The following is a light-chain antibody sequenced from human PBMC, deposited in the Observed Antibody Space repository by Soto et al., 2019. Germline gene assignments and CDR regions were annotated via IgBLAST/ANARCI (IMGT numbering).Light chain of an antibody. CDR2: GNS. J-gene: IGLJ3*02. CDR3: QSYDSSLSGSV. V-gene: IGLV1-40*01. Sequence: QAVLTQPPSVSWAPGQRVTISCTGRSSNIGAGYDVHWYQQLPGTAPKRLIYGNSNRPSGVPDRFSGSKSGTSASLAITGLQAEDEADSCCQSYDSSLSGSVFGGGTKLTVL. CDR1: SSNIGAGYD.